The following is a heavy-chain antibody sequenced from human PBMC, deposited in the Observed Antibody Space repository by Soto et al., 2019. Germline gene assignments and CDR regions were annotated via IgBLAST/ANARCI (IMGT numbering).Heavy chain of an antibody. D-gene: IGHD2-8*01. CDR1: RYTFTTYG. CDR2: ISSRTGSSK. V-gene: IGHV3-21*01. Sequence: GGSPRLSCAASRYTFTTYGMNWVRQAPGKGLEWVSFISSRTGSSKEYADSVRGRFTVSRDNAKNSVYLQMNSLRVEDTAVYYCARKGVSNLDYWGQGP. CDR3: ARKGVSNLDY. J-gene: IGHJ4*02.